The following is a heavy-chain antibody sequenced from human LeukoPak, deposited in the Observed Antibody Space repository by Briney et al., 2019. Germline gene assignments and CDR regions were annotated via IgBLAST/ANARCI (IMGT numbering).Heavy chain of an antibody. Sequence: GGSLRLSCAASGFTFSSYGMHWVRQAPGKGLEWVAVISYDGSNKYYADSVKGRFTISRDTSKNTLYLQMNSLRAEDTAVYYCAKDGLDPWGQGTLVTVSS. J-gene: IGHJ5*02. CDR3: AKDGLDP. CDR2: ISYDGSNK. V-gene: IGHV3-30*18. CDR1: GFTFSSYG.